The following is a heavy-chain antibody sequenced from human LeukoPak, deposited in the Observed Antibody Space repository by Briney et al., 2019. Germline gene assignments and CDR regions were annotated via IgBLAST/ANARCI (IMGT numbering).Heavy chain of an antibody. V-gene: IGHV3-30-3*01. Sequence: GSLRLSCAASGFTFSSYAMDWVRQAPGKGLEWVAVISYDGSNKYYADSVKGRFTISRDSSKNTLYLQMNSLRAEDTAVYYCASGFKKMQADYWGQGTLVTVSS. CDR3: ASGFKKMQADY. D-gene: IGHD6-25*01. J-gene: IGHJ4*02. CDR2: ISYDGSNK. CDR1: GFTFSSYA.